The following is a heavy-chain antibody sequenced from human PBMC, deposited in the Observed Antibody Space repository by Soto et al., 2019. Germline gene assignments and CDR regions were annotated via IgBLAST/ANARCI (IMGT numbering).Heavy chain of an antibody. CDR1: GYSFTSYW. J-gene: IGHJ6*02. Sequence: ESLKISCKGSGYSFTSYWIGWVRQMPGKGLEWMGIIYPGDSDTRYSPSFQGQVTISADKSISTAYLQWSSLKASDTAMYYCARNFPYCSGGSCYGPNYYYYYGMDVWGQGTTVTVSS. CDR3: ARNFPYCSGGSCYGPNYYYYYGMDV. V-gene: IGHV5-51*01. D-gene: IGHD2-15*01. CDR2: IYPGDSDT.